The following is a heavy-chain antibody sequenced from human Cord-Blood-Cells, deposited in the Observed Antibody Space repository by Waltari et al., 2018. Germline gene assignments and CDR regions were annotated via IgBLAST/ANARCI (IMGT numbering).Heavy chain of an antibody. Sequence: QLQLQESGPGLVKPSETLSLTSTVPVGSISSSSSYWGWIRHPPGKGLAWIGSSYYSGSTYYNRALKSRVTISVDTSKKQVARKVSAVTAGDTAVYYCASLGGAVAGREGDYWGQGTLVTVAS. D-gene: IGHD3-16*01. CDR2: SYYSGST. V-gene: IGHV4-39*01. CDR3: ASLGGAVAGREGDY. CDR1: VGSISSSSSY. J-gene: IGHJ4*02.